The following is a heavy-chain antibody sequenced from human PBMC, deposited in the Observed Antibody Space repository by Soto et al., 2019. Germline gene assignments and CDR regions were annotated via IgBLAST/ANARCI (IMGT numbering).Heavy chain of an antibody. D-gene: IGHD3-22*01. J-gene: IGHJ5*02. CDR3: ARSITMISEPFDP. CDR1: GGSISSYY. Sequence: PSETLSLTCTVSGGSISSYYWSWIRQPPGKGLEWIGYIYYSGSTNYNPSLKSRVTISVDTSKNQFSLKLSSVTAADTAVYYCARSITMISEPFDPWGQGTLVTVSS. CDR2: IYYSGST. V-gene: IGHV4-59*01.